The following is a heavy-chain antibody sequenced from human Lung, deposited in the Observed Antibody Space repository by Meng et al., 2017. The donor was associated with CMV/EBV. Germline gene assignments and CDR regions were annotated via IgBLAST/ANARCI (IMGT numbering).Heavy chain of an antibody. Sequence: GESXKISCAASGFTFSDYYMSWIRQAPGKGLEWVSYISSSGSTIYYAGSVKGRFTISRDNAKNSLYLQMNSLRAENTAVYYCAREKQLVPHYYYGMEVWGQGTXVTVSS. CDR3: AREKQLVPHYYYGMEV. CDR2: ISSSGSTI. D-gene: IGHD6-13*01. V-gene: IGHV3-11*04. J-gene: IGHJ6*02. CDR1: GFTFSDYY.